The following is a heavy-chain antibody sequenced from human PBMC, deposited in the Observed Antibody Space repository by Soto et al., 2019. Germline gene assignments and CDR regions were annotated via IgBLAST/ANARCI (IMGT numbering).Heavy chain of an antibody. V-gene: IGHV4-31*03. D-gene: IGHD3-16*02. CDR3: ARIVSDYVWGSYRIFDY. Sequence: TSETLSLTCTVSGGSISSGGYYWSWIRQHPGKGLEWIGYIYYSGSTYYNPSLKSRVTISVDTSKNQFSLKLSSVTAADTAVYYCARIVSDYVWGSYRIFDYWGQGTLVTVSS. CDR1: GGSISSGGYY. J-gene: IGHJ4*02. CDR2: IYYSGST.